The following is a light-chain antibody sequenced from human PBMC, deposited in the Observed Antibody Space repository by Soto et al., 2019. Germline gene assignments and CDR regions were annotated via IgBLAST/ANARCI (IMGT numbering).Light chain of an antibody. Sequence: IALTQSPSTLCVSPGERATLSCRAGQSVXTYFVWYQQKSGQSPRLLXYDASIRATGVPARLSGSGSGTDFTLTISRRQADDVAGYYCQQSYVSSRTFGQGTQVEIK. J-gene: IGKJ5*01. CDR3: QQSYVSSRT. CDR1: QSVXTY. V-gene: IGKV3D-15*01. CDR2: DAS.